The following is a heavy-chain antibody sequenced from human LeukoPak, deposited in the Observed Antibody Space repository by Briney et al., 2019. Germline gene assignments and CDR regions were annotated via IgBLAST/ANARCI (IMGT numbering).Heavy chain of an antibody. CDR3: ARDWRGYSYGSDAFDI. V-gene: IGHV3-74*01. CDR2: IRRDGSVS. Sequence: GGSLRLSCAASGFTLSDSWMHWVRQVPGKGLVSVSLIRRDGSVSYYADSVKGRFTISRDNAKNSLYLQMNSLRAEDTAVYYCARDWRGYSYGSDAFDIWGQETMVTVSS. J-gene: IGHJ3*02. CDR1: GFTLSDSW. D-gene: IGHD5-18*01.